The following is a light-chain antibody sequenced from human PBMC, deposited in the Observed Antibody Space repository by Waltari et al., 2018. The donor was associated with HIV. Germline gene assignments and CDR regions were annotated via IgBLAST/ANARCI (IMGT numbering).Light chain of an antibody. Sequence: SYELTQPPSMSVSPGQTARITCSGDALPTQSACWYQQKSGQAPVLVIYEDTKRPSGIPDRFSGSNSGTMATLTISGAQVEDEADYYCYSTDTGGHPSYVFGSGTKVTVV. CDR1: ALPTQS. CDR2: EDT. CDR3: YSTDTGGHPSYV. V-gene: IGLV3-10*01. J-gene: IGLJ1*01.